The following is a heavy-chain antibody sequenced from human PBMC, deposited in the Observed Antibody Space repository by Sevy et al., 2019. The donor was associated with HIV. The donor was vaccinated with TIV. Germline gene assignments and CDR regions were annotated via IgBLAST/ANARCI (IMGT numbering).Heavy chain of an antibody. CDR3: ARDAHYDILTGYYDY. CDR1: GFTFSSYW. CDR2: IKQDGSEK. J-gene: IGHJ4*02. Sequence: GSLRLSCAASGFTFSSYWMSWVRQAPGKGLEWVANIKQDGSEKYYVDSVKGRFTISRDNAKNSLYLQMNSLRAEDTAVYYCARDAHYDILTGYYDYWGQGTLVTVSS. D-gene: IGHD3-9*01. V-gene: IGHV3-7*01.